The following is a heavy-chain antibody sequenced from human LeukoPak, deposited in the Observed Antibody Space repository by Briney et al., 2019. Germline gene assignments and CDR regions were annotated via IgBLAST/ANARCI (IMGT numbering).Heavy chain of an antibody. CDR2: ISYDGRKE. J-gene: IGHJ5*02. CDR1: GFTFSSYA. D-gene: IGHD2-2*02. CDR3: ARDSPISTDRWFDP. Sequence: GGSLRFSGAASGFTFSSYAMHWVRQAPGKGLEWVAVISYDGRKEYYADSVKGRFTISRDNSKNTVYLQMNSLRAEDTAVYYCARDSPISTDRWFDPWGQGTLVTVSP. V-gene: IGHV3-30*04.